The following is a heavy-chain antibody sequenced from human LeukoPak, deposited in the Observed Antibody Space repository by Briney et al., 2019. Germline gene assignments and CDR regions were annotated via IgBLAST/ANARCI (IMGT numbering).Heavy chain of an antibody. CDR3: ARVSPGHYGVDY. D-gene: IGHD4-17*01. V-gene: IGHV3-48*04. Sequence: GGSLRLSCAASGFNFSSYSMNWVRQAPGKGLEWVSDISRSSSAIYYADSVKGRFTISRDNAKNSLYLQLNSLRAEDTAVYYCARVSPGHYGVDYWGQGTLVTVSS. CDR1: GFNFSSYS. CDR2: ISRSSSAI. J-gene: IGHJ4*02.